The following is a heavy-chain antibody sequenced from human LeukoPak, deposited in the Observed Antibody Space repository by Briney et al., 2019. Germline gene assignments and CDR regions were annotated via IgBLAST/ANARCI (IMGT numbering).Heavy chain of an antibody. D-gene: IGHD3-22*01. J-gene: IGHJ4*02. Sequence: GGSLRLSCAASGCTFSSYAMHWVRQAPGKGLEWVAVITYDGSNKYYADSVKGRFTISRDNSKNTLYLQMNSLRAEDTAVYYCARDIAATNYYDSSGLDYWGQGTLVTVSS. CDR1: GCTFSSYA. CDR2: ITYDGSNK. CDR3: ARDIAATNYYDSSGLDY. V-gene: IGHV3-30-3*01.